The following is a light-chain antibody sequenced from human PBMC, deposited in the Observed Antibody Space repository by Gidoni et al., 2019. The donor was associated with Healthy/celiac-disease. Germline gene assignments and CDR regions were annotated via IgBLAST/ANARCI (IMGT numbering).Light chain of an antibody. CDR2: GAS. CDR1: QSVSSN. J-gene: IGKJ2*01. CDR3: QQYNDWPPYT. V-gene: IGKV3-15*01. Sequence: PGERATLSCRASQSVSSNLAWYQQKPGQAPRLLIYGASTRATGIPARFSGSGSGTEFTLTISSLQSEDFAVYYCQQYNDWPPYTFXXXTKLEI.